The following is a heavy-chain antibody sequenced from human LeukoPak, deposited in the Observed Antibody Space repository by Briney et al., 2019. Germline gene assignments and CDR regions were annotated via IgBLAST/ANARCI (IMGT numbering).Heavy chain of an antibody. CDR3: ARDLDWNDSWFDP. CDR1: GYTLTELS. J-gene: IGHJ5*02. D-gene: IGHD1-1*01. Sequence: ASVKVSCKVSGYTLTELSMHWVRQAPGKGLEWVGGVDPEDGETIYAQKFQGRVTITADESTSTAYMELSSLRSEDTAVYYCARDLDWNDSWFDPWGQGTLVTVSS. V-gene: IGHV1-24*01. CDR2: VDPEDGET.